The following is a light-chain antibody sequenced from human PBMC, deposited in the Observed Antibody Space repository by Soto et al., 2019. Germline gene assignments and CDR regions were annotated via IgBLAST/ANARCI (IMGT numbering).Light chain of an antibody. V-gene: IGKV3-20*01. CDR3: QQYVTLPLT. J-gene: IGKJ4*01. Sequence: EMVLTQSPGTLSLSPGERATLSYRASQSVSSSQLAGYQQKHGQAPRLLMYGASTRATGIPARFSGSGSGTDFTLTISSLQSEDFAVYYCQQYVTLPLTFGGGTQVDIK. CDR1: QSVSSSQ. CDR2: GAS.